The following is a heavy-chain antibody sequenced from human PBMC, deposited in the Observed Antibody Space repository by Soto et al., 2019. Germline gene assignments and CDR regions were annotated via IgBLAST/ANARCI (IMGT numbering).Heavy chain of an antibody. CDR1: GGSISSYY. J-gene: IGHJ6*02. D-gene: IGHD3-10*01. CDR3: ARDTVSYYNPNYYGMDV. V-gene: IGHV4-59*01. CDR2: IYYSGST. Sequence: QVQLQESGPGLVKPSETLSLTCTVSGGSISSYYWSWIRQPPGKGLEWIGYIYYSGSTNYNPSLKSRVTISVDTSKNQLSLKLSSVTAADTAVYYCARDTVSYYNPNYYGMDVWGQGTTVTVAS.